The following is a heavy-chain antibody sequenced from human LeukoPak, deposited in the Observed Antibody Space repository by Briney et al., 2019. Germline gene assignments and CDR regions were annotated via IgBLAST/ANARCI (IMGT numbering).Heavy chain of an antibody. D-gene: IGHD2-15*01. J-gene: IGHJ4*02. CDR1: GYTFTSYD. Sequence: ASVKVSCKASGYTFTSYDINWVRQATGQGREWVGWMNPNSGNTGYAQKFQGRVTMTRNTSVSTAYMELSSLRSEDTAVYYCARAGGYCGRISCPYYFDYWGQGSLVAVSS. CDR3: ARAGGYCGRISCPYYFDY. V-gene: IGHV1-8*01. CDR2: MNPNSGNT.